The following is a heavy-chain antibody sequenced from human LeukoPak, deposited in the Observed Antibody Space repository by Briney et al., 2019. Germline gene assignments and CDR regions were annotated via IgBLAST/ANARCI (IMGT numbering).Heavy chain of an antibody. CDR3: ARAEGDHYDTTYAY. D-gene: IGHD3-9*01. V-gene: IGHV3-20*04. Sequence: PGGSLRLSCAASGYTLDVYGMSWVRQAPGKGLEWVSGINWSGGSTGYADSVKGRFTISRDNAKNSLYLQMNSLRAEDTALYYCARAEGDHYDTTYAYWGQGTLVTVSA. CDR1: GYTLDVYG. CDR2: INWSGGST. J-gene: IGHJ4*02.